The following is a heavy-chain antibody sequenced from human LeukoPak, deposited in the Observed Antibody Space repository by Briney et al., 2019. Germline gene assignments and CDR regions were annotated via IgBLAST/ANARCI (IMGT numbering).Heavy chain of an antibody. CDR2: TYYSGST. CDR1: GGSISSGGYY. V-gene: IGHV4-31*03. J-gene: IGHJ4*02. CDR3: ARGPMTTVRPIDY. Sequence: SETLSLTCTVSGGSISSGGYYWSWIRQHPGKGLEWIGYTYYSGSTYYNPSLKSRVTISVDTSKNQFSLKLSSVTAADTAVYYCARGPMTTVRPIDYWGQGTLVTVSS. D-gene: IGHD4-17*01.